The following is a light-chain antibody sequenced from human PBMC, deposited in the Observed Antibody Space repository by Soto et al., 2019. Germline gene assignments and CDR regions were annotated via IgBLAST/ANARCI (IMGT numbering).Light chain of an antibody. CDR3: QQYNKWPLIT. CDR1: QSVSSN. V-gene: IGKV3-15*01. J-gene: IGKJ5*01. Sequence: EVVLTQSPGTLSLSPVGRATLSFRASQSVSSNLAWYQQKLGQAPRLLIYGASTRATGVPARFSGSESGTEFTLTISSLQSEDFAVYYCQQYNKWPLITFGQGTRLEIK. CDR2: GAS.